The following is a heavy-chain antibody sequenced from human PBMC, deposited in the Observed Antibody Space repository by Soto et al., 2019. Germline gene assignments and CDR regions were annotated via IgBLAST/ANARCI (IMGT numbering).Heavy chain of an antibody. V-gene: IGHV3-72*01. CDR2: TRNKAKSYTT. CDR1: GFTISDHY. D-gene: IGHD2-2*02. J-gene: IGHJ6*03. CDR3: ARGYRDPSYHYYMDV. Sequence: PGGSLRLSCAVSGFTISDHYMGWVRQAPGKGLEWVGRTRNKAKSYTTEYAASVKGRFTISRDDSKNSLYLQMNSLKTEDTAVYYCARGYRDPSYHYYMDVWGKGTTVTVSS.